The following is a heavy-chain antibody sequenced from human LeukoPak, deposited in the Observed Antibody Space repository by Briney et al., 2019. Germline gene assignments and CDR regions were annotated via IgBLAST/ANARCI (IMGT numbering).Heavy chain of an antibody. CDR2: ISAYNGNT. V-gene: IGHV1-18*01. CDR3: ARAGGGIAVAANNWFDP. Sequence: ASVKVSCKASGYTFTSYGISWVRQAPGQGLEWMGWISAYNGNTNYAQKLQGRVTMTTDTSTSTAYMELRSLRSDDTAVYYCARAGGGIAVAANNWFDPWGQGTLVTVSS. CDR1: GYTFTSYG. D-gene: IGHD6-19*01. J-gene: IGHJ5*02.